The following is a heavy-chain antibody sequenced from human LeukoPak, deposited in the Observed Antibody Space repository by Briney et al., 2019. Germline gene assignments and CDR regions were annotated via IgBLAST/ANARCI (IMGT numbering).Heavy chain of an antibody. CDR2: IYYSGST. Sequence: TLSLTCTVSGGSISSEDYYWTWIRQPPGKGLEWIGYIYYSGSTSYNPSLKNRVTISVDTSKNQFSLKLSSVTAADTPVYYSASGPLYYDSSGYYYKGHAFDIWGPGTMVTVSS. J-gene: IGHJ3*02. CDR3: ASGPLYYDSSGYYYKGHAFDI. V-gene: IGHV4-30-4*03. D-gene: IGHD3-22*01. CDR1: GGSISSEDYY.